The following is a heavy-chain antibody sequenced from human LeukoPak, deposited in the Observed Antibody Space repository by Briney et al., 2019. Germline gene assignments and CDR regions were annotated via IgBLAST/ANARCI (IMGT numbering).Heavy chain of an antibody. Sequence: SETLSLTCTVSGDSISSYYWTWIRQPPGKGLEWIGCIYYSGSPNYDPSLKSRVTILVDTSKNQLSLKLTSVTAADTAVYYCARDQGYCSGGSCYRVTNWFDPWGQGTLVTVSS. D-gene: IGHD2-15*01. CDR2: IYYSGSP. CDR1: GDSISSYY. V-gene: IGHV4-59*01. J-gene: IGHJ5*02. CDR3: ARDQGYCSGGSCYRVTNWFDP.